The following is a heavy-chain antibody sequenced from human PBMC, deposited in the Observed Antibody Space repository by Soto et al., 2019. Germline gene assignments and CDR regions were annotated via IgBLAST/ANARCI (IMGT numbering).Heavy chain of an antibody. CDR3: ARAREDSSGWFDY. CDR2: INPKSGGT. D-gene: IGHD6-19*01. Sequence: QVQLVQSGAEVKQPGASMKVSCKASGYIFSDNYIHWVRQAPGQGLEWMAWINPKSGGTNYARNFQGRVTLTRDTSFSTAYMDLSRLTSADPAVYYCARAREDSSGWFDYWGQGTLVTVSS. CDR1: GYIFSDNY. V-gene: IGHV1-2*02. J-gene: IGHJ4*02.